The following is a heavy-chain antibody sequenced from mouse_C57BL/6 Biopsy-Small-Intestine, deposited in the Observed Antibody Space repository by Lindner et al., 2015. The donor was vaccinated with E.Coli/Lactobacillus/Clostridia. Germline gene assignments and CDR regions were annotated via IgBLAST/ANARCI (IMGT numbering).Heavy chain of an antibody. V-gene: IGHV1-84*02. CDR1: LHLYSYG. D-gene: IGHD1-1*01. Sequence: SVKVSCKALPLHLYSYGISWVRQAPGQGLEWMGWISADHTNTKYAQKFQGRVTLTTDTSTSTAYMDLRGLRSDDTAVYYCARIWWQWLPPNYYYYYGMDVWGQGTTVTVSS. J-gene: IGHJ1*01. CDR3: ARIWWQWLPPNYYYYYGMDV. CDR2: ISADHTNT.